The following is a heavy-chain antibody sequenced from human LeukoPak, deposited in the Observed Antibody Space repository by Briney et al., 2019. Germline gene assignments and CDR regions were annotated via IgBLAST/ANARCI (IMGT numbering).Heavy chain of an antibody. CDR1: GFTFSSYG. CDR2: ISYDGNNK. V-gene: IGHV3-30*18. CDR3: AKECSGGGCYDY. D-gene: IGHD2-15*01. Sequence: GGSLRLPCAASGFTFSSYGMHWVRQAPGKGLEWVAVISYDGNNKYYADSVKGRFTISRDTSKNTLYLQMNSLRAEDTAVFYCAKECSGGGCYDYWGQGTLVTVSS. J-gene: IGHJ4*02.